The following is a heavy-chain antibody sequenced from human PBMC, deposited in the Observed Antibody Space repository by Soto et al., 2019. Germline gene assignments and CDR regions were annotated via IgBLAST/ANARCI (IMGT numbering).Heavy chain of an antibody. J-gene: IGHJ6*02. CDR2: TYYRSKWYN. CDR1: GDSVSSNSAA. D-gene: IGHD2-2*02. V-gene: IGHV6-1*01. CDR3: ARAGGNCSSTSCYKYLYYYYGMDV. Sequence: SQTLSLTCAISGDSVSSNSAAWNWIRQSPSRGLEWLGRTYYRSKWYNDYAVSVKSRITINPDTSKNQFSLQLNSVTPEDTAVYYCARAGGNCSSTSCYKYLYYYYGMDVWGQGTTVTVS.